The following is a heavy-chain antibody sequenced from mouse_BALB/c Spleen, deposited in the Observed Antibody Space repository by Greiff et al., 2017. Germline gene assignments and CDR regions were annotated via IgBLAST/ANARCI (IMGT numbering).Heavy chain of an antibody. CDR1: GYSITSGYY. Sequence: DVKLQESGPGLVKPSQSLSLTCSVTGYSITSGYYWNWIRQFPGNKLEWMGYISYDGSNNYNPSLKNRISITRDTSKNQFFLKLNSVTTEDTATYYCARETGYGYFDVWGAGTTVTVSS. V-gene: IGHV3-6*02. J-gene: IGHJ1*01. CDR2: ISYDGSN. CDR3: ARETGYGYFDV.